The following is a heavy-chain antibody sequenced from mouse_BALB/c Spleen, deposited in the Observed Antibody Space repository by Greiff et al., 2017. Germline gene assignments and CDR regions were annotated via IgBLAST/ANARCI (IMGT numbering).Heavy chain of an antibody. D-gene: IGHD1-1*01. Sequence: EVQRVESGPGLVKPSQSLSLTCTVTGYSITSDYAWNWIRQFPGNKLEWMGYISYSGSTSYNPSLKSRISITRDTSKNQFFLQLNSVTTEDTATYYCARANYGAMDYWGQGTSVTVSS. CDR2: ISYSGST. CDR1: GYSITSDYA. V-gene: IGHV3-2*02. CDR3: ARANYGAMDY. J-gene: IGHJ4*01.